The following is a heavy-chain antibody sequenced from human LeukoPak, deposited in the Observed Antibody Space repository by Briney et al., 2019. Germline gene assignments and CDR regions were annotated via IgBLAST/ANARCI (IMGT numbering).Heavy chain of an antibody. J-gene: IGHJ3*02. CDR2: ISYDGSNK. D-gene: IGHD4-17*01. CDR3: ANSQEPYGDYSAFDI. V-gene: IGHV3-30-3*01. CDR1: GFTFSSYA. Sequence: TGGSLRLSCAASGFTFSSYAMHWVRQAPGKGLEWVAVISYDGSNKYYADSVKGRFTISRDNSKNTLYLQMNSLRAEDTAVYYCANSQEPYGDYSAFDIWGQGTMVTVSS.